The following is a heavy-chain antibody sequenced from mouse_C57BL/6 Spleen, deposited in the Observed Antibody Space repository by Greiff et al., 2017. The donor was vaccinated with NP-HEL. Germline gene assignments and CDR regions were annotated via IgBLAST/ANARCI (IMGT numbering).Heavy chain of an antibody. V-gene: IGHV1-20*01. CDR1: GYSFTGYF. Sequence: VQLQQSGPELVKPGDSVKISCKASGYSFTGYFMNWVMQSHGKSLEWIGRINPYNGDTFYNQKFKGKATLTVDKSSSTAHMELRSLTSEDSAVYYCARSGYPTPYFDYWGQGTTLTVSS. CDR2: INPYNGDT. J-gene: IGHJ2*01. D-gene: IGHD3-1*01. CDR3: ARSGYPTPYFDY.